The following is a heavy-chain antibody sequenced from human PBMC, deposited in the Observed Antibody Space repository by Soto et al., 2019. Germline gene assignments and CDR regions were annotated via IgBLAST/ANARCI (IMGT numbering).Heavy chain of an antibody. CDR1: GGSISSSNW. CDR3: ARRWGEGRVDY. V-gene: IGHV4-4*02. J-gene: IGHJ4*02. Sequence: QVQLQESGPGLVKPSGTLSLTCAVSGGSISSSNWWSWVRQPPGKGLQWIGEIYHSGSTNYIPSLKSRVTISVDQSRNQFSLKLSSVTAADTAVYYCARRWGEGRVDYWGQGTLVTVSS. CDR2: IYHSGST. D-gene: IGHD3-10*01.